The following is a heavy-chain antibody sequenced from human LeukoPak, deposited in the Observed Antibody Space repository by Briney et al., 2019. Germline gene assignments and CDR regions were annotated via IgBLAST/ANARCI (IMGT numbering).Heavy chain of an antibody. CDR1: GFTFSSYA. Sequence: GGSLRLSCAASGFTFSSYAMDWIRQAPGKGLEWVAVISYDGSKKYYADSVRGRFTISRDNSKNTLYLQMSSLRAEDTAVYYCVRESSAWELDYWGQGTLVTVSS. CDR2: ISYDGSKK. D-gene: IGHD6-19*01. J-gene: IGHJ4*02. CDR3: VRESSAWELDY. V-gene: IGHV3-30-3*01.